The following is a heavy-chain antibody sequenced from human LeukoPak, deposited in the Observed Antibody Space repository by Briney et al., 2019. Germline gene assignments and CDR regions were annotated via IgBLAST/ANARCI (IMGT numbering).Heavy chain of an antibody. D-gene: IGHD2-15*01. CDR3: ARDQDWYLPVVEAAVDY. V-gene: IGHV1-8*01. Sequence: ASVKVSCKASGYTFTSYDINWVRQATGQGLEWMGWMNPNSGDTGYAQKFQGRVTMTTDTSTSTAYMELRSLRSDDTAVYYGARDQDWYLPVVEAAVDYWGQGTLVTVSS. CDR1: GYTFTSYD. CDR2: MNPNSGDT. J-gene: IGHJ4*02.